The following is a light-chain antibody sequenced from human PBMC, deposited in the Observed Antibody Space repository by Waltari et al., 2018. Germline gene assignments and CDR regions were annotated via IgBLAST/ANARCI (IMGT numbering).Light chain of an antibody. Sequence: QAGLTQPPSVSKGLRQTATLTCTGNNNNVGYEGATWLQQHQGHPPKLLFYRNNNRPSGISGRFSASRSGSTASLTITGPQTEDEADYYCSAWDSSLSAWVFGGGTKLTVL. CDR2: RNN. J-gene: IGLJ3*02. V-gene: IGLV10-54*04. CDR1: NNNVGYEG. CDR3: SAWDSSLSAWV.